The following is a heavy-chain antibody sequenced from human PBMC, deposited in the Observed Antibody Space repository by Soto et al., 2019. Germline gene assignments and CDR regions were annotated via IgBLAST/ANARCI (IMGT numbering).Heavy chain of an antibody. CDR1: GFTFDNYG. CDR2: IWYDGSNK. J-gene: IGHJ6*02. CDR3: EKDQRAMKVRGFILQHRMDV. Sequence: PGGSLRLSCAASGFTFDNYGMHWVRQAPGKGLEWVAVIWYDGSNKHYADSVKGRFTISRDNSKNTLYLQMNSLRAEDMAVYYCEKDQRAMKVRGFILQHRMDVWGQGTPVTVYS. D-gene: IGHD3-10*01. V-gene: IGHV3-33*06.